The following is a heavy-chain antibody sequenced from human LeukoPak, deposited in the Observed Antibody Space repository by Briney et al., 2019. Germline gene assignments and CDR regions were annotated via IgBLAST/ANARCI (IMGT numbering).Heavy chain of an antibody. CDR2: ISSSSTYI. Sequence: GGSLRLSCAASGFTFSSYSMNWVRQAPGKGLEWVSSISSSSTYIYYADSVKGRFTISRDNAKNSLYLQMNSPRAEDTAVYYCARAYSSGWAGLDYWGQGTLVTVSS. V-gene: IGHV3-21*01. D-gene: IGHD6-19*01. J-gene: IGHJ4*02. CDR3: ARAYSSGWAGLDY. CDR1: GFTFSSYS.